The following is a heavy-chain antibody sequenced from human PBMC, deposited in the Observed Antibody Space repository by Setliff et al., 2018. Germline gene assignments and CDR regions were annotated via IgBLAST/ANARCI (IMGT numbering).Heavy chain of an antibody. CDR2: FDPEDGET. J-gene: IGHJ4*02. Sequence: VASVKVSCKVSGYTLTELSMHWVRQAPGKGLEWVGGFDPEDGETIYAQKFQGRVTMTEDTSTDTAYMELSSLRSEDTAVYYCATSTWELGGFDYWGQGTLVTVSS. D-gene: IGHD1-26*01. CDR1: GYTLTELS. CDR3: ATSTWELGGFDY. V-gene: IGHV1-24*01.